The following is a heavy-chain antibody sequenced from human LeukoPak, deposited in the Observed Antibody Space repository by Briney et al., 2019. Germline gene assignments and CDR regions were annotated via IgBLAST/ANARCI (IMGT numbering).Heavy chain of an antibody. V-gene: IGHV3-21*01. CDR2: ISISSTYI. J-gene: IGHJ4*02. Sequence: GGSLRLSCAASGFTFSTYSMNWVRQAPGKGLEWVSSISISSTYIYYADSVKGRFTISRDNAKNSLYLQMNSLRAEDTAVYYCATEPRITMIIVDETPGHYWGQGTLVTVSS. D-gene: IGHD3-22*01. CDR1: GFTFSTYS. CDR3: ATEPRITMIIVDETPGHY.